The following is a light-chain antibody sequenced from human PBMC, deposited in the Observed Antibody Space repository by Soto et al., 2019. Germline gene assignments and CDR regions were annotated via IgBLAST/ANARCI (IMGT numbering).Light chain of an antibody. Sequence: DIVMTQSPLSLPVTPGEPASISCRSSQSLLHSNGYNYLDWYLQKPGQSPQLLIYLGSNRASGVPDRFSGSGSGTDFTLKISRVEAEDVGICYCMQGRQPPYTFGQGTKLEIK. CDR3: MQGRQPPYT. CDR2: LGS. J-gene: IGKJ2*01. V-gene: IGKV2-28*01. CDR1: QSLLHSNGYNY.